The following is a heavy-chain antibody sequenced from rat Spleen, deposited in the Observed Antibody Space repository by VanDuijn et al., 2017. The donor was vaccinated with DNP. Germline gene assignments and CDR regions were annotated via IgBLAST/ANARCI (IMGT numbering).Heavy chain of an antibody. V-gene: IGHV4-2*01. D-gene: IGHD2-2*01. CDR3: AREDKGVDA. CDR2: INKDRSTI. Sequence: EVKLVESGGGLVQPGRSLKLSCAASGFNFNDYWMGWVRQAPGKGLEWIAEINKDRSTIKFVPYLKDKITISRDNAQNTLYLQMNKLGSEDTAIYYCAREDKGVDAWGQGASVTVSS. CDR1: GFNFNDYW. J-gene: IGHJ4*01.